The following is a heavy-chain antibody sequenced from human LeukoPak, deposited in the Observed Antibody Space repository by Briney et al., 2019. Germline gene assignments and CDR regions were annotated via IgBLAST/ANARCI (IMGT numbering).Heavy chain of an antibody. V-gene: IGHV4-34*01. CDR1: GGSFSGYH. D-gene: IGHD6-13*01. CDR3: ARAGAQQQLVDY. CDR2: INHSGST. Sequence: SETLSLTCAVYGGSFSGYHWSWIRQPPGKGLEWIGEINHSGSTNYNPSLKSRVTISVDTSKNQFSLKLSSVTAADTAVYYCARAGAQQQLVDYWGQETLVTVSS. J-gene: IGHJ4*02.